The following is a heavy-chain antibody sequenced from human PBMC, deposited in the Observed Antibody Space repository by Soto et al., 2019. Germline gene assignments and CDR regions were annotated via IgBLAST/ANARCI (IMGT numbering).Heavy chain of an antibody. V-gene: IGHV1-18*01. CDR3: ARVDDILTGYYPYYFDY. J-gene: IGHJ4*02. Sequence: VSVKVSCKASGYTFTSYGISWVRQAPGQGLEWMGWISAYNGNTNYAQKLQGRVTMTTDTSTSTAYMELRSLRSDDTAVYYCARVDDILTGYYPYYFDYWGQGTLVTVSS. D-gene: IGHD3-9*01. CDR1: GYTFTSYG. CDR2: ISAYNGNT.